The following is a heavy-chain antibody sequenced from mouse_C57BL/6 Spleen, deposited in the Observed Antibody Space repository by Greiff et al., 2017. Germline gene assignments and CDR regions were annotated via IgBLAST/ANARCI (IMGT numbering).Heavy chain of an antibody. CDR1: GYTFTDYY. J-gene: IGHJ3*01. V-gene: IGHV1-19*01. CDR3: AKKDYDEEVFAC. D-gene: IGHD2-4*01. Sequence: EVQLQQSGPVLVKPGASVKMSCKASGYTFTDYYMNWVKQSHGKSLEWIGVINPYNGGTSYNQKFKGKATLTVDKSSSTAYMELNSLTSEDSAVYYCAKKDYDEEVFACWGQGTLVTVSA. CDR2: INPYNGGT.